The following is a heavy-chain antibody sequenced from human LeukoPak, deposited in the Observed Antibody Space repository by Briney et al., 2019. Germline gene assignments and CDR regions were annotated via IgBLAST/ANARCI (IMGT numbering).Heavy chain of an antibody. J-gene: IGHJ4*02. D-gene: IGHD5-24*01. CDR3: ASLNYRDY. CDR1: GGSFSGYY. CDR2: INHSGST. Sequence: TSETLSLTCAVYGGSFSGYYWSWIRQPPGKGLEWIGEINHSGSTNYNPSLKSRVTISVDTSKNQFSLKLSSVTAADTAVYYCASLNYRDYWGQGTLVTVSS. V-gene: IGHV4-34*01.